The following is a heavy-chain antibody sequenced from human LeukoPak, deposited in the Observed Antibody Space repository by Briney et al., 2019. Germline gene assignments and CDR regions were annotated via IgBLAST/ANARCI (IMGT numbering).Heavy chain of an antibody. J-gene: IGHJ4*02. V-gene: IGHV3-21*01. D-gene: IGHD6-25*01. CDR1: GFTFSSHS. Sequence: GGSLRLSCAASGFTFSSHSMNWVRQAPGKGLEWVSSISSSTTYIYYADSVEGRFTISRDNAKNSLNLQMNSLRAEDTAVYYCARDGNIAACDYWGQGTLVTVSS. CDR3: ARDGNIAACDY. CDR2: ISSSTTYI.